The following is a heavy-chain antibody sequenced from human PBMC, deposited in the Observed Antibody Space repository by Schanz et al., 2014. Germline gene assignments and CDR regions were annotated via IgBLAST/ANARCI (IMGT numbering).Heavy chain of an antibody. D-gene: IGHD2-15*01. CDR2: INLSGGST. J-gene: IGHJ5*02. CDR3: ARGRGCTGGSCYSWFDL. Sequence: QVQLVQSGAEVRKPGASVKVSCKASGYTFVSYSMHWVRQAPGQGLEWMGIINLSGGSTNNAQKFQGRLTMTRDASTSTVYMELSSLRSEDTAVYYCARGRGCTGGSCYSWFDLWGQGTLVTVAS. CDR1: GYTFVSYS. V-gene: IGHV1-46*01.